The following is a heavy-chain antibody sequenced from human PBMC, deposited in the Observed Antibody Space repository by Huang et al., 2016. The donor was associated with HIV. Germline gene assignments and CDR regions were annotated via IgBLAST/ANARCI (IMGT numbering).Heavy chain of an antibody. D-gene: IGHD6-13*01. CDR3: ASQHIGAAATWF. CDR2: GYRMGRT. V-gene: IGHV4-39*01. CDR1: GDFISSTNYY. Sequence: QLQLQESGPGQVKPSETLSLTCTVSGDFISSTNYYWGWMRQSPGKGLEWVGSGYRMGRTNCNPSLKSRVTLSVDTSRNQFSLRVNSVTAADTAVYYCASQHIGAAATWFWGRGTQVAVSS. J-gene: IGHJ4*02.